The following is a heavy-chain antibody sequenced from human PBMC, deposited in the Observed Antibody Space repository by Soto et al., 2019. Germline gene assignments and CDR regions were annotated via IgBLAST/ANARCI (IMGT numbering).Heavy chain of an antibody. CDR3: AHRLSGYNWNGGYFDY. Sequence: QITLKESAPTRVKPTQTLTLICTFSGFSLTSRPMGVGWIRQPPGKALEWLAFIYWDDDKRYSPSLRSRLTIPKDTPGSQVVLTMTNMDPVDTATYYCAHRLSGYNWNGGYFDYWGQGALVTVSS. V-gene: IGHV2-5*02. J-gene: IGHJ4*02. D-gene: IGHD1-1*01. CDR1: GFSLTSRPMG. CDR2: IYWDDDK.